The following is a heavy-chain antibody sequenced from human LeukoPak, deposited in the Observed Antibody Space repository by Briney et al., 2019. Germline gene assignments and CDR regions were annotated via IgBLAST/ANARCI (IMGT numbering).Heavy chain of an antibody. CDR1: GFTFSSYA. D-gene: IGHD5-12*01. CDR3: ATKAGYSGYHPPYYYYYGMDV. CDR2: IRGSGDSS. Sequence: GSLRLSCAASGFTFSSYAMTWVRQAPGKGLEWVSSIRGSGDSSYYADSVKGRFTISRDNSKSTLFLQMNSLRVEDTAVYYCATKAGYSGYHPPYYYYYGMDVWGQGTTVTVSS. J-gene: IGHJ6*02. V-gene: IGHV3-23*01.